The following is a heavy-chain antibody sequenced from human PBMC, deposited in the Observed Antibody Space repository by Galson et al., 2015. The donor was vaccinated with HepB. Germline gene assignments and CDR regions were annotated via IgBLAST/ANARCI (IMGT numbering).Heavy chain of an antibody. CDR3: ARGRITIFGVVQMGYFDY. CDR2: ITPIFGRA. D-gene: IGHD3-3*01. J-gene: IGHJ4*02. CDR1: GGTFRNYA. Sequence: SVKVSCKASGGTFRNYAISWVRQAPGQGLEWMGGITPIFGRANYARKFQGRVTITADESTSTAYMELSSLRSEDTAVYYCARGRITIFGVVQMGYFDYWGQGTLVTVSS. V-gene: IGHV1-69*13.